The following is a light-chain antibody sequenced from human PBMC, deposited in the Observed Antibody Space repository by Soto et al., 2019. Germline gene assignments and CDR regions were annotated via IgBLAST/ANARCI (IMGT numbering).Light chain of an antibody. CDR3: SSYAGSNTFV. CDR1: SSDVGGYNY. V-gene: IGLV2-8*01. Sequence: QSALTQPPSASGSPGQSVTISCTGTSSDVGGYNYVSWYQQHPGKAPKLMIYEVSKRPSGVPDRFSGSKSGNTASLTVSGLRAEDEADYYCSSYAGSNTFVFGSGTQLTVL. J-gene: IGLJ7*01. CDR2: EVS.